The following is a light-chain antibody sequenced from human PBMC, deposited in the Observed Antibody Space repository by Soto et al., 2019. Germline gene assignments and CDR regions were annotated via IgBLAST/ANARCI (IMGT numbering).Light chain of an antibody. Sequence: QSALTQPASVSGSPGQSITISCTGTSSDVGGYKYVSWYQHHPGKAPKLMIYEVSNRPSGVPDRFSGSRSGTAASLAISGLQSEDEADYYCAAWDDRLNAWVIGGGTKVTVL. CDR3: AAWDDRLNAWV. CDR2: EVS. J-gene: IGLJ3*02. V-gene: IGLV2-14*01. CDR1: SSDVGGYKY.